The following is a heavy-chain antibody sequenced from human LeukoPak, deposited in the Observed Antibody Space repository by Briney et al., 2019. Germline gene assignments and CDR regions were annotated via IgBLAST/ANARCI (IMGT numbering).Heavy chain of an antibody. CDR3: ARRRYYGSGSYYNVRNAFDI. Sequence: GESLKISCKGSGYSFTSYWIGWVRQMPGKGLEWMGIIYPGDSDTRYSPSFQGQVTISADKSISTAYLQWSSLKASDTAMYYCARRRYYGSGSYYNVRNAFDIWGQGTMVTVSS. J-gene: IGHJ3*02. D-gene: IGHD3-10*01. CDR2: IYPGDSDT. CDR1: GYSFTSYW. V-gene: IGHV5-51*01.